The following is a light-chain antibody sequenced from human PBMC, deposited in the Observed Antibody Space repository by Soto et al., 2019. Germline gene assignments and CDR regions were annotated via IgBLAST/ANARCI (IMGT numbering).Light chain of an antibody. CDR1: QDIDIS. CDR2: AAS. V-gene: IGKV1-6*01. Sequence: IQMPRSPSTLSVSVGARVTITFRASQDIDISLAWFQQRPGKAPKFLILAASTLRSGVPPRFSGSGSGTDFTLAISSLQPEDSATYYCLQDINYPWTFGQGTKVDIK. CDR3: LQDINYPWT. J-gene: IGKJ1*01.